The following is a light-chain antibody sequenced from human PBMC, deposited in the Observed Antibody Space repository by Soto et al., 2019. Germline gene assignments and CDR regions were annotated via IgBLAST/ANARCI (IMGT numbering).Light chain of an antibody. V-gene: IGLV7-43*01. CDR3: LLYYGSSQFGV. Sequence: QAVVTQEPSLTVSPGGTVTLTCTSNTGAITSGYYPNWFQQKPGQAPRALIFSTDNRHSWTPTRFSGSLLGDKAALTLSSVQPEDEAEYYCLLYYGSSQFGVFGTGTKLTVL. CDR1: TGAITSGYY. CDR2: STD. J-gene: IGLJ1*01.